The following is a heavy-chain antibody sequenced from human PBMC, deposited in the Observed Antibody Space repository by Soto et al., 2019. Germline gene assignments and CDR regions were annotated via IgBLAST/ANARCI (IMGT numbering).Heavy chain of an antibody. V-gene: IGHV4-59*08. CDR1: GGTISSWY. J-gene: IGHJ4*02. CDR2: IYYSGST. CDR3: ARRYGSAIDY. Sequence: PSETLSLTCTVSGGTISSWYWSWIRQPPGKGLEWIGYIYYSGSTNCNPSLKSRVTISVYTSKNQFSLKLSSVTAADTAVYYCARRYGSAIDYWGQGTLVTVSS. D-gene: IGHD1-26*01.